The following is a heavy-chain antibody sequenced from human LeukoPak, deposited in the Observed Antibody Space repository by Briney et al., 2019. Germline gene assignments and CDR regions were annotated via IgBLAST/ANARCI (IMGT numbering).Heavy chain of an antibody. V-gene: IGHV1-18*01. Sequence: ASVKVSCKASGYTFTSYGISWVRQAPGQGLEWMGWISAYNGNTNYAQKLQGRVTMTTDTSTSTAYMELRSLRSDDTAVYYCARSLGPYGSGSYYCYFDYWGQGTLVTASS. CDR1: GYTFTSYG. D-gene: IGHD3-10*01. CDR3: ARSLGPYGSGSYYCYFDY. J-gene: IGHJ4*02. CDR2: ISAYNGNT.